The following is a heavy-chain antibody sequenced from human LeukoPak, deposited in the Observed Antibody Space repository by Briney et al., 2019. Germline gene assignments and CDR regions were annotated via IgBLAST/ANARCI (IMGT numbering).Heavy chain of an antibody. Sequence: SETLSLTCTVSGGSIGSYYWSWIRQPPGKGLEWIGYIYYSGSTNYNPSLKSRVTISLDASKNQFSLKLSSVTAADTALYYCARAALTMGATKFDYWGQGTLVTVSS. D-gene: IGHD1-26*01. CDR3: ARAALTMGATKFDY. J-gene: IGHJ4*02. CDR2: IYYSGST. CDR1: GGSIGSYY. V-gene: IGHV4-59*01.